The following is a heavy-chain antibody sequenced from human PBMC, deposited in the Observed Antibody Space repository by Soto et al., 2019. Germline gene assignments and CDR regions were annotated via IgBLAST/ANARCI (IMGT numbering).Heavy chain of an antibody. CDR2: INHSGST. CDR1: GGSFSGYY. D-gene: IGHD6-19*01. J-gene: IGHJ6*02. CDR3: ARSLAIAVAFYGMDV. Sequence: SETLSLTCAVYGGSFSGYYWSWIRQPPGKGLEWIGEINHSGSTNYNPSLKSRVTISVDTSKNQFSLKLSSVTAADTAVYYCARSLAIAVAFYGMDVWGQGTTVTVSS. V-gene: IGHV4-34*01.